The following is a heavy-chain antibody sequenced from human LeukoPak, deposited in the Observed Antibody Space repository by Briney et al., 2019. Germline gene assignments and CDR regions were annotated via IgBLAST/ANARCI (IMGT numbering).Heavy chain of an antibody. V-gene: IGHV3-48*03. CDR3: APYYYGSGSATNSFDY. J-gene: IGHJ4*02. D-gene: IGHD3-10*01. CDR2: ISSSGSTI. Sequence: GGSLRLSCAASGFTFSSYEMNWVRQAPGKGLEWVSYISSSGSTIYYADSVKGRFTISRDNAKNSLHLQMNSLRAEDTAVYYCAPYYYGSGSATNSFDYWGQGTLVTVSS. CDR1: GFTFSSYE.